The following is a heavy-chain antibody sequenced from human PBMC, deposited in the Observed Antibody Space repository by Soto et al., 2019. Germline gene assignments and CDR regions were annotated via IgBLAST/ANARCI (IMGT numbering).Heavy chain of an antibody. CDR1: GGTFSSYA. J-gene: IGHJ4*02. Sequence: QVHLVQSGAEVKKPGSSVKVSCKASGGTFSSYAISWVRQAPGQGLEWLGGIIPIFGTTNYAQKSQGRVAMTADKSTRTAYVELGSLRSDDTAVYYCACTPRDDSYNYRFDDWGQGTLVTVSS. CDR3: ACTPRDDSYNYRFDD. V-gene: IGHV1-69*06. CDR2: IIPIFGTT. D-gene: IGHD5-12*01.